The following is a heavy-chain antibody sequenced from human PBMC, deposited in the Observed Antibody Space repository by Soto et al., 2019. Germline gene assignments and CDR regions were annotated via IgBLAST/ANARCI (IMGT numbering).Heavy chain of an antibody. J-gene: IGHJ4*02. CDR1: GFTFSSYA. CDR3: AKGYDSSGYYGDY. D-gene: IGHD3-22*01. V-gene: IGHV3-23*01. Sequence: EVQLLESGGGLVQPGGSLRLSCAASGFTFSSYAMNWVRQAPGKGLEWVSGISGSGGSTYYADSVKGRFTISRDNSKITLYLQMNSLRAEDTAVYYCAKGYDSSGYYGDYWGQGTLVTVSS. CDR2: ISGSGGST.